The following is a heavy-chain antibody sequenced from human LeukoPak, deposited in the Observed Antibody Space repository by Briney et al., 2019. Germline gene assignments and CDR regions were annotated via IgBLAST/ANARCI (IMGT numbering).Heavy chain of an antibody. Sequence: PGGSLRLSCAASGFTFSSHDMHWVRQATGKGLEWVSTIGTAGDTYYPGSVKGRFTISRENAKNSLYLQMNSLRVGDTAVYYCVREAGPLSAYYGMDVRGQGTTVTVSS. CDR3: VREAGPLSAYYGMDV. CDR1: GFTFSSHD. V-gene: IGHV3-13*01. J-gene: IGHJ6*02. CDR2: IGTAGDT. D-gene: IGHD3-16*02.